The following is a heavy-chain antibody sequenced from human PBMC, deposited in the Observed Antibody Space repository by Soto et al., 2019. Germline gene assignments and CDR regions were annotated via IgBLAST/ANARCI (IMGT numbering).Heavy chain of an antibody. J-gene: IGHJ4*02. CDR1: GGSISSGGYY. CDR2: IYYSGST. CDR3: AREGYGGNSEGIDY. Sequence: SETLSLTCTVSGGSISSGGYYWSWIRQHPGKGLEWIGYIYYSGSTYYNPSLKSRVTISVDTSKNQFSLKLSSVTAADTAVYYCAREGYGGNSEGIDYWGQGTLVTVSS. V-gene: IGHV4-31*03. D-gene: IGHD4-17*01.